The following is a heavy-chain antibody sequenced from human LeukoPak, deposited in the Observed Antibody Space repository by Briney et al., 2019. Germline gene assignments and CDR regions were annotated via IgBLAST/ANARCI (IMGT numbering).Heavy chain of an antibody. J-gene: IGHJ4*02. D-gene: IGHD3-16*01. CDR1: GFTFSSYA. CDR2: ISGSGGST. V-gene: IGHV3-23*01. CDR3: AKGTYDYVWGSLRY. Sequence: GGSLRLSCAASGFTFSSYAMSWVRQAPGKGLEWVSAISGSGGSTYYADSVKGRFTISGDNSKNTLYLQMNSLRAEDTAVYYCAKGTYDYVWGSLRYWGQGTLVTVSS.